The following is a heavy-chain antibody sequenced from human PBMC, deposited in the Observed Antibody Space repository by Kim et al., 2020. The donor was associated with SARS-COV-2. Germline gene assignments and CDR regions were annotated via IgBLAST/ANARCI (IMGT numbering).Heavy chain of an antibody. D-gene: IGHD3-10*01. CDR1: GFTFSNAW. CDR2: IKSKTDGGTT. Sequence: GGSLRLSCAASGFTFSNAWMSWVRQAPGKGLEWVGRIKSKTDGGTTDYAAPVKGRFTISRDDSKNTLYLQMNSLKTEDTAVYYCTTDRFVGGLGDYWGQGTLVTVSS. CDR3: TTDRFVGGLGDY. J-gene: IGHJ4*02. V-gene: IGHV3-15*01.